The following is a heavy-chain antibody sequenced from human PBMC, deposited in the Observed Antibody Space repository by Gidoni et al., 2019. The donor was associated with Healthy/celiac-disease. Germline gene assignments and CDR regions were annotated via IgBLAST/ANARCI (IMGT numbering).Heavy chain of an antibody. CDR1: GFTFSSYG. Sequence: QVQLVESGGGVVQPGRSLRLSCAASGFTFSSYGMHWVRQAPGKGLEWVSVISYDGSNKYYADSVKGRFTISRDNSKNTLYLQMNSMRAEDTAVYYCAKDGRPGFDWPKYFDYWGQGTLVTVSS. V-gene: IGHV3-30*18. D-gene: IGHD3-9*01. CDR3: AKDGRPGFDWPKYFDY. CDR2: ISYDGSNK. J-gene: IGHJ4*02.